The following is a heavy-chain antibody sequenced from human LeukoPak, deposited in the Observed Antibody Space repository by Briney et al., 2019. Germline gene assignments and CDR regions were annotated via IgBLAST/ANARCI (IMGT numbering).Heavy chain of an antibody. D-gene: IGHD5-18*01. CDR3: ARRRRRYSSLGDAFDI. CDR1: GGSLTVSY. J-gene: IGHJ3*02. CDR2: INHSVST. V-gene: IGHV4-34*01. Sequence: PPETLSHTSAHHGGSLTVSYWSSIPEPPRKGLEWSGQINHSVSTNYNPSLQSRVTISVDTSKNQFSLKLSSVTAADTAVYYCARRRRRYSSLGDAFDIWGQRTMVPVSS.